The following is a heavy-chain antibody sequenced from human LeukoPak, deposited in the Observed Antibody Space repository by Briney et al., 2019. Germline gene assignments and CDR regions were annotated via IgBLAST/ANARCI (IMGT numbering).Heavy chain of an antibody. V-gene: IGHV4-59*01. Sequence: SETLSLTCTVSGGSISSYYWSWIRRPPGKGLEWIGYIYYSGSTNYNPSLKSRVTISVDTSKNQFSLKLSSVTAADTAVYYCARSPRSSGWEEPFFDYWGQGTLVTVSS. D-gene: IGHD6-19*01. CDR3: ARSPRSSGWEEPFFDY. J-gene: IGHJ4*02. CDR2: IYYSGST. CDR1: GGSISSYY.